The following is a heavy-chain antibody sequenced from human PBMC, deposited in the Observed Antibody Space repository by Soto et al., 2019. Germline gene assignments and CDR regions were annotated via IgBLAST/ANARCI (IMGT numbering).Heavy chain of an antibody. V-gene: IGHV3-74*01. CDR2: INSDGSST. D-gene: IGHD2-15*01. Sequence: GGSLRLSCVASGFTFSSYWMHWVRQAPGKGLVWVSRINSDGSSTSYADSVKGRFTISRDNAKNTLYLQMNSLRAEDTAVYYCARPGFTPLRGYYGMDVWGQGTTVTVSS. CDR3: ARPGFTPLRGYYGMDV. CDR1: GFTFSSYW. J-gene: IGHJ6*02.